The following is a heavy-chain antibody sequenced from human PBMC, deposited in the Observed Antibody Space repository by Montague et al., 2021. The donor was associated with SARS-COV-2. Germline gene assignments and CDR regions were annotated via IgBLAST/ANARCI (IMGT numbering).Heavy chain of an antibody. Sequence: SETLSLTCSFSGGSISTGRYSWGWIRQPPRKGLEWLGSIYYSGDTYYNPSLKSRVTISVGTSKNQFSLRLSSVTAADTAVYYCVRGGDYTDYGRVDYWGQGTLVIVSS. CDR3: VRGGDYTDYGRVDY. D-gene: IGHD4-11*01. CDR2: IYYSGDT. J-gene: IGHJ4*02. CDR1: GGSISTGRYS. V-gene: IGHV4-39*01.